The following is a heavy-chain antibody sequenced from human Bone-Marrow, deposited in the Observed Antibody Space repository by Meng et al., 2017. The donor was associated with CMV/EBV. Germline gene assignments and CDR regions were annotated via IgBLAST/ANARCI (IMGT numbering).Heavy chain of an antibody. V-gene: IGHV3-30-3*01. CDR3: ARSERSRSNYYYYYGMDV. Sequence: GESLKISCAASGFTFSSYAMHWVRQAPGKGLEWVAVISYDGSNKYYADSVKGRFTISRDNSKNTLYLQMNSLRAEDTAVYYCARSERSRSNYYYYYGMDVWGQGTTVTVSS. J-gene: IGHJ6*02. CDR1: GFTFSSYA. CDR2: ISYDGSNK. D-gene: IGHD4-11*01.